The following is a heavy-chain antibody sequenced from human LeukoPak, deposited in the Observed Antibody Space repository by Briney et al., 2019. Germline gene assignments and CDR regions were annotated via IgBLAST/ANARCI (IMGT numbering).Heavy chain of an antibody. CDR3: ARLNYYDSSGYSSDY. CDR2: IYTSGST. J-gene: IGHJ4*02. CDR1: GGSTSSYY. V-gene: IGHV4-4*07. D-gene: IGHD3-22*01. Sequence: SETLSLTCTVSGGSTSSYYWSWIRQPAGKGLEWIGRIYTSGSTNYNPSLKSRVTMSVDTSKNQFSLKLSSVTAADTAVYYCARLNYYDSSGYSSDYWGQGTLVTVSS.